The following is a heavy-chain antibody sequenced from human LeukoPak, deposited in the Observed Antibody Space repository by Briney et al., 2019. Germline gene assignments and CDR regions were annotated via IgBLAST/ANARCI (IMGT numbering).Heavy chain of an antibody. CDR1: GFTFSSYW. J-gene: IGHJ4*02. D-gene: IGHD2-8*02. V-gene: IGHV3-74*01. Sequence: GGSLRLSCAASGFTFSSYWMHWVRQAPGKGLVWISRIKSDGSSTSYADSVKGRFTISRDNAKNTLYLQMNSLRAEDTAVYYCARDQLYCTGGTCYFDYWGQGTLVTVSS. CDR3: ARDQLYCTGGTCYFDY. CDR2: IKSDGSST.